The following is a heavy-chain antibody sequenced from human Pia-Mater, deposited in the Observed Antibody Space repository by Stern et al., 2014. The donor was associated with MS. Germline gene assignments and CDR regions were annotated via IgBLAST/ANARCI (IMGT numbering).Heavy chain of an antibody. D-gene: IGHD3-10*01. V-gene: IGHV4-4*07. CDR2: VYTSVGT. J-gene: IGHJ5*02. Sequence: VQLVESGPGLVKPSETLSLTCTVSGGAMTTYYWTWIRQPAGKGLEWIGRVYTSVGTNYNPSLESRLTVSVDTSKTQFYLDLRSVAAADTAVYYCARGVAGSYYNKWFDPWGQGILVTVSS. CDR3: ARGVAGSYYNKWFDP. CDR1: GGAMTTYY.